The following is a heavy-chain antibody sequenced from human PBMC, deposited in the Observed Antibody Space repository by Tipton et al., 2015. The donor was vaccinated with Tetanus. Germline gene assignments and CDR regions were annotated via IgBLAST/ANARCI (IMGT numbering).Heavy chain of an antibody. J-gene: IGHJ4*02. V-gene: IGHV4-31*03. D-gene: IGHD1-26*01. CDR1: GGSISSGGYY. CDR3: ARDQARGARGWNYFDY. CDR2: IYNSGST. Sequence: GLVKPSQTLSLTCTVSGGSISSGGYYWSWIRQHTGKGLEWIGDIYNSGSTYYNPSLKSRVTILVDTTKNQFSLKLKSVTAADTAVYYCARDQARGARGWNYFDYWGQGSLVTVSS.